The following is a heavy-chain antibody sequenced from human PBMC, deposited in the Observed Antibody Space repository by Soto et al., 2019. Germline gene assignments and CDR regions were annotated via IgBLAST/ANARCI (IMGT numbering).Heavy chain of an antibody. V-gene: IGHV4-34*01. D-gene: IGHD4-17*01. CDR2: INHIGST. J-gene: IGHJ4*02. CDR1: GGSFSGYY. CDR3: ARWHYGDYVRRYYFDY. Sequence: QVQLQQWGTGLLKPSETLSLTCAVYGGSFSGYYWSWIRQPPGKGLEWIGEINHIGSTNYNPSLKSRVTISVDTSKNQFSLELSSVTAADTAVYYCARWHYGDYVRRYYFDYWGQGTLVTVSS.